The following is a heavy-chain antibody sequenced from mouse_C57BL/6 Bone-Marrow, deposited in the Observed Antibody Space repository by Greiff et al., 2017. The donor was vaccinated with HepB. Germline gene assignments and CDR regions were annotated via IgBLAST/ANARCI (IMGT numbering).Heavy chain of an antibody. D-gene: IGHD1-1*01. CDR2: IYPGDGDT. Sequence: QVQLQQSGPELVKPGASVKISCKASGYAFSSSWMNWVKQRPGKGLEWIGRIYPGDGDTNYNGKFKGKATLTADKSSSTAYMQLSSLTSEDSAVYFCASPITTVVATGAMDYWGQGTSVTVSS. CDR1: GYAFSSSW. J-gene: IGHJ4*01. CDR3: ASPITTVVATGAMDY. V-gene: IGHV1-82*01.